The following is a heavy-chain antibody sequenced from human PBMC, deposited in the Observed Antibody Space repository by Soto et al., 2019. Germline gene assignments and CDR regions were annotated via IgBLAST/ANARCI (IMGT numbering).Heavy chain of an antibody. CDR2: MNPNSGNT. CDR3: ARGDSAAVLRFLEWYRYGFDY. Sequence: ASVKVSCKASGYTFTSYDINWVRQATGQGLEWMGRMNPNSGNTGYAQKFQGRVTMTRNTSISTAYMELSSLRSEDTAVYYCARGDSAAVLRFLEWYRYGFDYWGQGTLVTVSS. D-gene: IGHD3-3*01. J-gene: IGHJ4*02. CDR1: GYTFTSYD. V-gene: IGHV1-8*01.